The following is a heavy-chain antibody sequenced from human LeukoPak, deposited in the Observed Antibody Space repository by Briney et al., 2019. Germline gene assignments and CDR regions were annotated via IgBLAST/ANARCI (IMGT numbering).Heavy chain of an antibody. CDR3: ATRQGYYYDSSGYYFFDY. V-gene: IGHV3-23*01. J-gene: IGHJ4*02. D-gene: IGHD3-22*01. CDR1: GFTFSSYA. Sequence: GGSLRLSCAASGFTFSSYALSWVRQAPGKGLEWVSAISGSGGSTYYADSVKGRFTISRDNSKNTLYLQMNSLRSEDTAVYYCATRQGYYYDSSGYYFFDYWGQGTLVTVSS. CDR2: ISGSGGST.